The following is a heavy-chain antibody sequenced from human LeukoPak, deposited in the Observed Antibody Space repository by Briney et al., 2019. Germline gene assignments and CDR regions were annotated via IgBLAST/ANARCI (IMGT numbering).Heavy chain of an antibody. CDR3: ARYLYEGYFDY. Sequence: PSETLSLTCTVSGGSISSSSYYWGWIRQPPGKGLEWIGSIYYSGSTYYNPSLKSRVTISVDTSKNQFSLKLSSVTAADTAVYYCARYLYEGYFDYWGQGTLVTVSS. D-gene: IGHD3-16*01. CDR2: IYYSGST. V-gene: IGHV4-39*01. J-gene: IGHJ4*02. CDR1: GGSISSSSYY.